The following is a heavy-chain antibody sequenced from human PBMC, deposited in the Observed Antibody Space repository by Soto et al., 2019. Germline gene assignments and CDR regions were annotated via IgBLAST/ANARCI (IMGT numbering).Heavy chain of an antibody. D-gene: IGHD3-3*01. CDR2: IYPSGSN. Sequence: QVQLQESGPGLVKPSGTLSLTCAVSGGSISSSNWWSWVRQPPGKGLEWIGEIYPSGSNNYNPSLKSRVTISVDKSKNQFSLKLSSVTAADTAVYYCAGWSDYYYYGMDVWGQGTTVTVSS. CDR3: AGWSDYYYYGMDV. J-gene: IGHJ6*02. CDR1: GGSISSSNW. V-gene: IGHV4-4*02.